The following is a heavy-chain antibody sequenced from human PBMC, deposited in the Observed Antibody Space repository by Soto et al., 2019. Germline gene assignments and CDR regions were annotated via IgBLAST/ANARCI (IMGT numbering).Heavy chain of an antibody. V-gene: IGHV1-2*04. CDR3: AREPLYSSGCFDY. J-gene: IGHJ4*02. CDR1: GYTFTGYY. CDR2: INPNSGGT. D-gene: IGHD6-19*01. Sequence: QVQLVQSGAEVKKPGASVKVSCKASGYTFTGYYMHWVRQAPGQGLEWMGWINPNSGGTNYAQKFKGWVTMTRDTSISTAYMELSRLRSDDTAVYYCAREPLYSSGCFDYWGQGTLVTVSS.